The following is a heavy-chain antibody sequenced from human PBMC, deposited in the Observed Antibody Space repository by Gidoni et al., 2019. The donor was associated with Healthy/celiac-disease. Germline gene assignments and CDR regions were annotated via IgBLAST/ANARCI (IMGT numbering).Heavy chain of an antibody. J-gene: IGHJ4*02. D-gene: IGHD2-2*01. CDR3: ARDPTGVVPAATIDY. Sequence: QVLLVESGGGVVQPGRSLRLSCEASCFTFSSYSMHWVRQAPGKGLEWVAVISYDGSNKYYADSVKGRFTISRDNSKNTLYLQMNSLRAEDTAVYYCARDPTGVVPAATIDYWGQGTLVTVSS. V-gene: IGHV3-30-3*01. CDR2: ISYDGSNK. CDR1: CFTFSSYS.